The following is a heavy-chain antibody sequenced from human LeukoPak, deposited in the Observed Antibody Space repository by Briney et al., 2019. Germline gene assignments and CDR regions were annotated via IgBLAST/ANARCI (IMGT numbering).Heavy chain of an antibody. CDR1: GYSFTSYW. CDR3: ARPMIDYGDYADAFDI. D-gene: IGHD4-17*01. V-gene: IGHV5-51*01. CDR2: IYPGDSDT. Sequence: ESLKISCKGSGYSFTSYWIGWVRQMPGKGLEWMGIIYPGDSDTRYSPSFQGQVTISADKSISTAYLQWSSLKASDTAMYYCARPMIDYGDYADAFDIWGQGTMVTVSS. J-gene: IGHJ3*02.